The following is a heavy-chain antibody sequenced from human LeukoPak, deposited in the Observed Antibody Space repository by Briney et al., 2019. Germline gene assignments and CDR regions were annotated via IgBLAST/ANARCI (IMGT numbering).Heavy chain of an antibody. V-gene: IGHV4-39*01. CDR1: GGSINNRNYY. J-gene: IGHJ4*02. CDR3: ARLPVYFGKGYFDS. D-gene: IGHD1-14*01. CDR2: IYFGGST. Sequence: PSETLSLTCSVSGGSINNRNYYWGWVRQPPGKELEWIGHIYFGGSTFYNPSLKSRLTMSMDTSKDQFSLNINSVAAADTAVYYCARLPVYFGKGYFDSWGRGTLVTVSS.